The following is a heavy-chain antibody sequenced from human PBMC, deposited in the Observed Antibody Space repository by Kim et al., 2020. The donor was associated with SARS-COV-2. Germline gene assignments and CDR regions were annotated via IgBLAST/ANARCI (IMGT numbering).Heavy chain of an antibody. J-gene: IGHJ4*02. V-gene: IGHV2-70*01. D-gene: IGHD1-26*01. CDR3: ARTFYPLGSGYYFDY. Sequence: RTSLRTRLTITKDTSKDQVVLTMTNMDPADTATYYCARTFYPLGSGYYFDYWGQGTLVTVSS.